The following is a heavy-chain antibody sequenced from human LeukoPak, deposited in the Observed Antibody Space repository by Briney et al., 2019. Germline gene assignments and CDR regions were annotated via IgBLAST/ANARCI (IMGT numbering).Heavy chain of an antibody. D-gene: IGHD2-15*01. V-gene: IGHV1-2*02. J-gene: IGHJ4*02. Sequence: ASVKVSCKASGYTFTGYYMHWVRQAPGQGLEWMGWINPNSGGTNYAQKFQGRVTMTRDTSISTAYMELSRLRSDDTAVYYCARDRYCGGGSCYHLNYFDYWGQGTLVTVSS. CDR3: ARDRYCGGGSCYHLNYFDY. CDR2: INPNSGGT. CDR1: GYTFTGYY.